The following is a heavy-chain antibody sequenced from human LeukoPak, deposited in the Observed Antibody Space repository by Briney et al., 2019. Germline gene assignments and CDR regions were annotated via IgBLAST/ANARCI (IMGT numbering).Heavy chain of an antibody. J-gene: IGHJ4*02. V-gene: IGHV3-9*01. CDR1: GFTFDDYA. Sequence: GGSLRLSCAASGFTFDDYAMHWVRQAPGKGLEWVSGISWNSGSIGYADSVKGRFTISRDNAKNSLYLQMNSLRAEDTALYYCAKDTVATGTTGDFDYWGQGTLVTVSS. CDR2: ISWNSGSI. D-gene: IGHD1-1*01. CDR3: AKDTVATGTTGDFDY.